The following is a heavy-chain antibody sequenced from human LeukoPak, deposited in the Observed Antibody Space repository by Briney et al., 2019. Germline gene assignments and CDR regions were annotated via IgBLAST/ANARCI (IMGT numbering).Heavy chain of an antibody. J-gene: IGHJ4*02. D-gene: IGHD6-13*01. CDR1: GFSFSSYG. CDR3: ARDWYDY. Sequence: GGSLRLSCAASGFSFSSYGMHWVRQAPGKGLEWVAFIRYDGSNKYYGDSVKGRFTISRDNSKDTLYLQMNSLRAEDTAVYYCARDWYDYWGQGTLVTVSS. V-gene: IGHV3-30*02. CDR2: IRYDGSNK.